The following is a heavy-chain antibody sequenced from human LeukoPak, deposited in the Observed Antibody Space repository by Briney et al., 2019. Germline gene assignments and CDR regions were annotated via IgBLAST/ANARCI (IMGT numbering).Heavy chain of an antibody. CDR2: ISAYNGNT. CDR1: GYTFTSYG. CDR3: ARVGDTVIPHFDY. D-gene: IGHD5-18*01. Sequence: ASVKVSCKASGYTFTSYGISWVRQAPGQGLEWMGWISAYNGNTNYAQKLQGRVTMTTDTSTSTAYVELRSLRSDDTAVYYCARVGDTVIPHFDYWGQGTLVTVSS. V-gene: IGHV1-18*01. J-gene: IGHJ4*02.